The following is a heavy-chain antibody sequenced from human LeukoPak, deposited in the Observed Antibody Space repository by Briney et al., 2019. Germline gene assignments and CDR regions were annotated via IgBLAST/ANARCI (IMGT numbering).Heavy chain of an antibody. D-gene: IGHD2-21*01. Sequence: SETLSLTCTVSGGSISSGSYYWSWIRQPAGKGLEWIGRIYTSGSTNYNPSLKSRVTISVDTSKNQFSLKLSSVTAADTAVYYCARCGGDCWNWGQGTLVTVSS. CDR1: GGSISSGSYY. V-gene: IGHV4-61*02. CDR2: IYTSGST. J-gene: IGHJ4*02. CDR3: ARCGGDCWN.